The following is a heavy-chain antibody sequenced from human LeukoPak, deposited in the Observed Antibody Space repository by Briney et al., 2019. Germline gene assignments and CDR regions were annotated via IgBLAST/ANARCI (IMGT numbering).Heavy chain of an antibody. J-gene: IGHJ5*02. V-gene: IGHV3-7*01. D-gene: IGHD5-12*01. Sequence: PGGSLRLSCAASGFTFSSYWMNWVRQAPGKGLEWVANIKQDGSEKYYVDSVKGRFTISRDNAKNSLYLQMNSLRAEDTAVYYCARDDHSGYDPSYWFDPWGQGTLVTVSS. CDR2: IKQDGSEK. CDR3: ARDDHSGYDPSYWFDP. CDR1: GFTFSSYW.